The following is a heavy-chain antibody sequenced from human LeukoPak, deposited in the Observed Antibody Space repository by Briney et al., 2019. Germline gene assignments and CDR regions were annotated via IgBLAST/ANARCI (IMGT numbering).Heavy chain of an antibody. J-gene: IGHJ4*02. CDR1: GGSFSGYY. D-gene: IGHD2-2*01. CDR3: ARGQVAMLKYFPFFDY. CDR2: INHSGST. V-gene: IGHV4-34*01. Sequence: SETLSLTCAVYGGSFSGYYWSWIRQPPGKGMEWIGEINHSGSTNYNPSLKSRVTISVDTSKNQFSLKLSSVTAADTAVYYCARGQVAMLKYFPFFDYWGQGTLVTVSS.